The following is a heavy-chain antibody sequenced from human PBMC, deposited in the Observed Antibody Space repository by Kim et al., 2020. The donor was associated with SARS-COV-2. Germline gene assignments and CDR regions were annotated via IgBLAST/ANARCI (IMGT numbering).Heavy chain of an antibody. CDR2: IYYSGST. CDR3: AREVAVAGPEDYYYGMDV. CDR1: GGSISSSSYY. D-gene: IGHD6-19*01. Sequence: SETLSLTCTVSGGSISSSSYYWGWIRQPPGKGLEWIGSIYYSGSTYYNPSLKSRVTISVDTSKNQFSLKLSPVTAADTAVYYCAREVAVAGPEDYYYGMDVWGQGTTVTVSS. J-gene: IGHJ6*02. V-gene: IGHV4-39*07.